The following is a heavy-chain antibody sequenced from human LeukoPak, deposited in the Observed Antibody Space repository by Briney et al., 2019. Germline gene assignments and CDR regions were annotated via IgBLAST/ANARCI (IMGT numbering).Heavy chain of an antibody. J-gene: IGHJ3*02. CDR2: INPNSGGT. V-gene: IGHV1-2*02. CDR1: GYTFTGYY. CDR3: ARDMSSTYYDFWSGYTDAFDI. D-gene: IGHD3-3*01. Sequence: GASVKVSCKASGYTFTGYYMHWVRQAPGQGLEWMGWINPNSGGTNYAQKFQGRGTMTRDTSISTAYMELSRLRSDDTAVYYCARDMSSTYYDFWSGYTDAFDIWGQGTMVTVSS.